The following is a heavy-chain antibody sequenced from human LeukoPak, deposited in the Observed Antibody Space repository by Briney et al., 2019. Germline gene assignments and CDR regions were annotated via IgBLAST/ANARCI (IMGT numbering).Heavy chain of an antibody. CDR3: ARLIAVVVAASSYFDS. D-gene: IGHD2-15*01. J-gene: IGHJ4*02. CDR2: IRTKNNGATV. CDR1: GFTFGEDA. V-gene: IGHV3-49*03. Sequence: PGGSLRLSCTASGFTFGEDAMSWFRQAPGKGLEWVGFIRTKNNGATVEYAASVKGRFSISRDDSKSIAYLQMNSLKTEDTAVYFCARLIAVVVAASSYFDSWGQGTRVTVSS.